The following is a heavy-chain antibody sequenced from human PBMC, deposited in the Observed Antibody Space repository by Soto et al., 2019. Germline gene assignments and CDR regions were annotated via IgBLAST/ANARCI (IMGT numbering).Heavy chain of an antibody. Sequence: QVQLVQSGGGVVQPGRSLRLSCAASGFTFSTYGMHWVRQAPGKGLEWVAVISYDGSNKYYADSVNGRFTISRDNPKNTLYLQMNSLGPDDTAVYFCAKDRAGYCRGGRCYKGNNWFDPWGQGTLVTVSS. CDR1: GFTFSTYG. CDR3: AKDRAGYCRGGRCYKGNNWFDP. D-gene: IGHD2-15*01. CDR2: ISYDGSNK. J-gene: IGHJ5*02. V-gene: IGHV3-30*18.